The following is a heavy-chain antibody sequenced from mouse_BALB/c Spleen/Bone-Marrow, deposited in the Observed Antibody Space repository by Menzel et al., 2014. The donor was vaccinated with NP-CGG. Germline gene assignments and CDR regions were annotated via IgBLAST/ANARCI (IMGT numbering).Heavy chain of an antibody. CDR3: ARGICYDSTWFAY. Sequence: VQRVESGPELVRPGVSVKISCKGSGYTFTDYAMHWVKQSHAKSLEWIGVISTYSGNTNYNQKFKGKATMTVDKSSSTAYMELARLTSEDSAIYYCARGICYDSTWFAYWGQGTLVTVSA. CDR1: GYTFTDYA. J-gene: IGHJ3*01. D-gene: IGHD2-4*01. V-gene: IGHV1-67*01. CDR2: ISTYSGNT.